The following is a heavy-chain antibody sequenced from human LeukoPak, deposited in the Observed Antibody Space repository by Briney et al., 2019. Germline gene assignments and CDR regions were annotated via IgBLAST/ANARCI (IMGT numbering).Heavy chain of an antibody. D-gene: IGHD6-19*01. Sequence: PGGSLRLSCAAAGFTFSDYWMSWVRQAPGKGLEWVANIKQDGSEKYYVDSVKGRFTISRDNAKNTLYLQMNSLRAEDTAVYYCAREQWLAYYFDYWGQGTLVTVSS. V-gene: IGHV3-7*01. CDR1: GFTFSDYW. J-gene: IGHJ4*02. CDR2: IKQDGSEK. CDR3: AREQWLAYYFDY.